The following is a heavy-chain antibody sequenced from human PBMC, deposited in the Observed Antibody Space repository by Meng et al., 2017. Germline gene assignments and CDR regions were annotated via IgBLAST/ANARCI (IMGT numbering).Heavy chain of an antibody. J-gene: IGHJ4*02. V-gene: IGHV4-34*01. CDR3: ARGPTTMAHDFDY. CDR2: INHSWST. D-gene: IGHD4-11*01. CDR1: GGSFRYYY. Sequence: QVQLQQWCARLLTPSETLPLTCIVSGGSFRYYYWTWIRQPPGKGLEWIGEINHSWSTNYNPSLESRATISVDTSQNNLSLKLSSVTAADSAVYYCARGPTTMAHDFDYWGQGTLVTVSS.